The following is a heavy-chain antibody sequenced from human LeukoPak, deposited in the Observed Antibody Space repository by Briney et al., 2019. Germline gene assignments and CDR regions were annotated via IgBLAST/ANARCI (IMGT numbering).Heavy chain of an antibody. CDR2: IKSKTDGGTT. Sequence: NAGGSLRLSCAASGFTFSNAWMSWVRQAPGKGLEWVGRIKSKTDGGTTDYAAPVKGRFTISRDDSKNTLYLQMNSLKTEDTAVYYCTVRYYDKPYFDYWGQGTLVTVSS. V-gene: IGHV3-15*01. J-gene: IGHJ4*02. D-gene: IGHD3-22*01. CDR1: GFTFSNAW. CDR3: TVRYYDKPYFDY.